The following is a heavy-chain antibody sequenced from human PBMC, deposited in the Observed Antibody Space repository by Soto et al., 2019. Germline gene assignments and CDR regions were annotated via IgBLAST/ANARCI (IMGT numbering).Heavy chain of an antibody. CDR3: AKDINYYGAESKLDV. J-gene: IGHJ6*04. Sequence: EVQLLESGGGLVQPGGSLRLSCAASGFTFSSYAMSWVRQAPGKGLEWVSAISGSGGSTYYADSVKGRLTISRDNSKNTQYLQMNSLRAEDTAVYYCAKDINYYGAESKLDVWGKGTTVTASS. V-gene: IGHV3-23*01. D-gene: IGHD3-10*01. CDR2: ISGSGGST. CDR1: GFTFSSYA.